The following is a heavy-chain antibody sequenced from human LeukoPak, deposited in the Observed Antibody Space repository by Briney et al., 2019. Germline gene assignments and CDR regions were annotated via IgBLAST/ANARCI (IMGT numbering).Heavy chain of an antibody. CDR1: GFTFSNYW. D-gene: IGHD6-19*01. CDR3: ARVQGSSGPGIFEY. V-gene: IGHV3-7*01. CDR2: INQDGSEK. Sequence: QSGGSLRLSCAASGFTFSNYWMSWVRQAPGKGLEWVANINQDGSEKYYVDSVKGRFTISRDNARSSLYLQMNSLRVEDTAVYCCARVQGSSGPGIFEYWGQGTLVPVSS. J-gene: IGHJ4*02.